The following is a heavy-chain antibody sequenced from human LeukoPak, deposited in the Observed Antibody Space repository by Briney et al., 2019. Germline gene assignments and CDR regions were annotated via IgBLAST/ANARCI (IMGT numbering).Heavy chain of an antibody. D-gene: IGHD3-10*01. CDR1: GYTFTSYD. Sequence: ASVKVSCKASGYTFTSYDINWVRQATGQGLEWTGWMNPNSGNTGYAQKFQGRVTMTRNTSISTAYMELSSLRSEDTAVYYCARGRRPGTMVRGVPHYWGQGTLVTVSS. CDR2: MNPNSGNT. J-gene: IGHJ4*02. CDR3: ARGRRPGTMVRGVPHY. V-gene: IGHV1-8*01.